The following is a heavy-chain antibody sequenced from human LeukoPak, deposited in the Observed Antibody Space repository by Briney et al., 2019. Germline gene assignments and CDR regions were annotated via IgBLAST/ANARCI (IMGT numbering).Heavy chain of an antibody. D-gene: IGHD6-19*01. CDR3: ARVGGSLAGSFDY. J-gene: IGHJ4*02. Sequence: ASVKVSCKASGGTFSSYAISWVRQAPGQGLEWVGGIIPIFGTANYAQKFQGRVTFTADESTSTAYMELSSLRSEDTAVYYCARVGGSLAGSFDYWGQGTLVTVSS. V-gene: IGHV1-69*01. CDR1: GGTFSSYA. CDR2: IIPIFGTA.